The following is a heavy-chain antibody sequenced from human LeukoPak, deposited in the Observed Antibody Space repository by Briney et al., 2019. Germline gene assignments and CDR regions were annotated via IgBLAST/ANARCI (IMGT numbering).Heavy chain of an antibody. J-gene: IGHJ4*02. D-gene: IGHD1-1*01. CDR3: ATGLEPYYTFDY. CDR2: IYHSGST. V-gene: IGHV4-30-2*01. CDR1: GGSISSGGYY. Sequence: SETLSLTRTVSGGSISSGGYYWSWIRQPPGKGLEWIGYIYHSGSTYYNPSLKSRVTISVDRSKNQFSLKLSSVTAADTAVYYCATGLEPYYTFDYWGQGTLVTVSS.